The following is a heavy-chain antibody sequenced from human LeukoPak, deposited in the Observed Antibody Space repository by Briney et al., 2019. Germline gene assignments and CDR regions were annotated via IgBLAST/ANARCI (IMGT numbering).Heavy chain of an antibody. J-gene: IGHJ4*02. V-gene: IGHV4-59*01. CDR2: IYYSGST. CDR3: ARSRPPYGSGSYLFDY. CDR1: GGSISSYY. D-gene: IGHD3-10*01. Sequence: SETLSLTCTVSGGSISSYYWSWIRQPPGKGLEWIGYIYYSGSTNYNPSLKSRVTISVDTSKNQFSLKLSSVTAADTAVYYCARSRPPYGSGSYLFDYWGQGTLVTVSP.